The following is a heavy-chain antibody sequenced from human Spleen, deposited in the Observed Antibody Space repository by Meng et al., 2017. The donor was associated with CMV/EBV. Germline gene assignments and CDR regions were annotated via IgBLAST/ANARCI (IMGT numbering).Heavy chain of an antibody. CDR1: RFRFDDHG. J-gene: IGHJ4*02. CDR3: VRRLEYYFDY. Sequence: GESLKISCAASRFRFDDHGMNWVRQAPGKGLEWVSSISISSTYIFYADSVKGRFTMSRDDAKNSLYLQMNSLRAEDTAVYYCVRRLEYYFDYWGQGTLVTVSS. CDR2: ISISSTYI. V-gene: IGHV3-21*01.